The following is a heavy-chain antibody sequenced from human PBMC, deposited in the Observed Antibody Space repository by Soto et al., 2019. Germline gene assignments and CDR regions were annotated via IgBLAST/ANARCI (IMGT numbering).Heavy chain of an antibody. Sequence: EVQLVESGGGLVQPGGSLRRSCAASGFTVSSNYMSWVRQAPGKGLEWVSVIYSSGSTYYAVSVKGRFTISRDNSKNTLYLQMNSLRAEDTAVYYCARGGSYGGNSEGEIDYWGQGTLVTVSS. CDR1: GFTVSSNY. CDR3: ARGGSYGGNSEGEIDY. CDR2: IYSSGST. V-gene: IGHV3-66*01. J-gene: IGHJ4*02. D-gene: IGHD4-17*01.